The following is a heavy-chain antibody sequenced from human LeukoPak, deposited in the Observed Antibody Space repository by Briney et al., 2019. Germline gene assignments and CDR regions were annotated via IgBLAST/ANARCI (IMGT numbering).Heavy chain of an antibody. CDR1: GYTFTGYY. Sequence: ASVKVSCKASGYTFTGYYMHWVRQAPGQGLEWMGWINPNSGGTNYAQKFQGRVTMTRDTSISTAYMELSRLRSDDTAVYYCARDYYDSSGYFRFDPWGQGTLVTVSS. V-gene: IGHV1-2*02. CDR3: ARDYYDSSGYFRFDP. J-gene: IGHJ5*02. D-gene: IGHD3-22*01. CDR2: INPNSGGT.